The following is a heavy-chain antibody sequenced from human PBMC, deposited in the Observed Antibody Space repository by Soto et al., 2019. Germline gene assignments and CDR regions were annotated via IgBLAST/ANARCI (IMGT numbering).Heavy chain of an antibody. D-gene: IGHD6-13*01. CDR3: ARDAPGAAPY. CDR1: GGPVINGDSY. Sequence: QVQLQESGPGLVKPSQTLSLTCTVSGGPVINGDSYLNWIRQHPEKGLEWMGYINYRGTTNYNAALKSRILISVDTSKNQCSLRLTSVTAAHTAVYYCARDAPGAAPYWGQGTLVTVSS. V-gene: IGHV4-31*03. CDR2: INYRGTT. J-gene: IGHJ4*02.